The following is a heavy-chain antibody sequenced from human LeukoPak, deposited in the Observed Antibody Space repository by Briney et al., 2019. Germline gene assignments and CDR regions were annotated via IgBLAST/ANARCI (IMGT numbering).Heavy chain of an antibody. Sequence: SETLSLTCTVSGGSISSYYWSWLRQPPGKGLEWIGYIYYSGSTMYNSSLKSRVTISVGTSKNQFSLKLSSVTAADTAVYYCARHDTAYDGFDIWGQGTMVTVSS. CDR2: IYYSGST. CDR3: ARHDTAYDGFDI. CDR1: GGSISSYY. V-gene: IGHV4-59*08. J-gene: IGHJ3*02. D-gene: IGHD5-18*01.